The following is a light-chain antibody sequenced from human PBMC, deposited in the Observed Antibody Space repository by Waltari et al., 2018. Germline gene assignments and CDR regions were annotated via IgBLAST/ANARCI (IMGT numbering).Light chain of an antibody. J-gene: IGKJ1*01. CDR1: QSISIY. CDR3: QKSSSTPPWT. Sequence: DIQMTQSPSSLSASVGDGVTITCRASQSISIYLNWYQQKPGKAPKLLIYAASTLHSRVPSRFSGSGSGTEFTLTISSLQPEDFATYYCQKSSSTPPWTFGQGTKVEIK. V-gene: IGKV1-39*01. CDR2: AAS.